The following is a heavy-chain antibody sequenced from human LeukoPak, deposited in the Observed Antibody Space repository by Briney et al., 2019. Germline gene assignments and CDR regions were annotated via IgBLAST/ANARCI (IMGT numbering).Heavy chain of an antibody. J-gene: IGHJ4*02. CDR3: ARVRYDGSGYYSISDY. Sequence: AGGSLRLSCAASGFTFSTYSMNWVRQAPGKGLEWVSSITRSSIYKYHADSVKGRFTISRDNAKNSLYLQMNSLRAEDTAVYYCARVRYDGSGYYSISDYWGQGTLVTVSS. CDR1: GFTFSTYS. CDR2: ITRSSIYK. V-gene: IGHV3-21*01. D-gene: IGHD3-22*01.